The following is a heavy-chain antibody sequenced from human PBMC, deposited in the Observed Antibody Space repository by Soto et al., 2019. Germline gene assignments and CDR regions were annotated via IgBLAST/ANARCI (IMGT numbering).Heavy chain of an antibody. J-gene: IGHJ6*02. Sequence: GESLKISCAASGFTFSSYAMSWVRQAPGKGLEWVSAISGSGGSTYYADSVKGRFTISRDNSKNTLYLQMNSLRAEDTAVYYCAKGGGGGGYSYGYGMDVWGQGTTVTVSS. D-gene: IGHD5-18*01. CDR1: GFTFSSYA. V-gene: IGHV3-23*01. CDR2: ISGSGGST. CDR3: AKGGGGGGYSYGYGMDV.